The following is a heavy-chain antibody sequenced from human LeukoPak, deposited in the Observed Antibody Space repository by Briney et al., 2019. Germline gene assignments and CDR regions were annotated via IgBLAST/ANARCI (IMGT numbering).Heavy chain of an antibody. CDR1: GGSISSSSYY. CDR2: IYYSGST. Sequence: ETLSLTCTVSGGSISSSSYYWGWIRQPPGKGLEWIGSIYYSGSTYYNPSLKSRVTISVDTSKNQFSLKLSSVTAADTAVYYCARGYDGSGYYYRNWYFDLWGRGTLVTVSS. D-gene: IGHD3-22*01. V-gene: IGHV4-39*07. J-gene: IGHJ2*01. CDR3: ARGYDGSGYYYRNWYFDL.